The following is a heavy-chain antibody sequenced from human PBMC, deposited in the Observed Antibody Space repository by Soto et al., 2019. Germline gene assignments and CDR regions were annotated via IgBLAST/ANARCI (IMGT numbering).Heavy chain of an antibody. J-gene: IGHJ4*02. CDR2: IYPSDSDT. Sequence: EVQLVQSGPEVKKSGESLKISCKGSGYSFTSNWIGWVRQMPGKGLEWMGIIYPSDSDTRYSPSFQGQVTISADKSISTAYLQWSSLKASDTAMYYCARPPSGTTTFFDSWGKGTLVTVSS. V-gene: IGHV5-51*03. CDR3: ARPPSGTTTFFDS. CDR1: GYSFTSNW. D-gene: IGHD1-7*01.